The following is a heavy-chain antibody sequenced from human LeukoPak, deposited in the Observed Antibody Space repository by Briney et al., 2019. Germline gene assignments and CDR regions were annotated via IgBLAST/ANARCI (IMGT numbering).Heavy chain of an antibody. CDR3: ARGDRIAARSLRP. V-gene: IGHV4-34*01. CDR1: GGSFSGYY. Sequence: SETLSLTCAVYGGSFSGYYWSWIRQPPGKGLEWIGEINHSGSTNYNPSLKSRVTISVDTSKNQFSLKLSSVTAADTAVYCCARGDRIAARSLRPWGQGTLVTVSP. J-gene: IGHJ5*02. D-gene: IGHD6-6*01. CDR2: INHSGST.